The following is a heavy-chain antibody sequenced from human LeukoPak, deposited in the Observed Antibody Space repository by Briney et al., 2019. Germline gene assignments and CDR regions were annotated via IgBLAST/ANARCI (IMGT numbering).Heavy chain of an antibody. J-gene: IGHJ5*02. V-gene: IGHV4-59*01. CDR2: TYYSGST. CDR3: ARGHPFDP. Sequence: SETLSLTCTLSGGSISIYYWTWIRQPPGKGLEWIGYTYYSGSTNYSPSLKSRVTISVDTSKNQFSLKLSSVTPADTAVYYCARGHPFDPWGQGTLVTVSS. CDR1: GGSISIYY.